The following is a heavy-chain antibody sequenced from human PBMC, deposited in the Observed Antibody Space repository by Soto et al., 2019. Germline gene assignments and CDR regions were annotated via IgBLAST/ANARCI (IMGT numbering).Heavy chain of an antibody. Sequence: GSLRLSCAASGFTFSNAWMSWVRQAPGKGLEWISSISGSGFKKYYADSVKGRFTISRDNSKSTVYLELNNLSAEDTAVYHCAKNQGVELVPLATVDWFDPWGQGSVVTVSS. J-gene: IGHJ5*02. D-gene: IGHD1-26*01. CDR3: AKNQGVELVPLATVDWFDP. CDR1: GFTFSNAW. CDR2: ISGSGFKK. V-gene: IGHV3-23*01.